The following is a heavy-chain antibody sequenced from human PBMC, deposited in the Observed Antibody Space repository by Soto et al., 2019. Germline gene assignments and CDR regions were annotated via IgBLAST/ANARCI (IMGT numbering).Heavy chain of an antibody. D-gene: IGHD1-26*01. J-gene: IGHJ5*02. V-gene: IGHV1-8*01. CDR3: GRRKERSGPYYLDP. CDR1: GFTFITYD. Sequence: XSVKVSCKASGFTFITYDMSWVRQAAGPRLEWMGWMNPNNGNAGFAQKFRGRINMTRNTSISTAYLELSSLRSDDSAVYFCGRRKERSGPYYLDPWAQRNQVTVSS. CDR2: MNPNNGNA.